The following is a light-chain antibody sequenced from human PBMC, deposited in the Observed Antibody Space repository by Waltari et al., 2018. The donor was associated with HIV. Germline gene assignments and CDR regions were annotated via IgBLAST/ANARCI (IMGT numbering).Light chain of an antibody. V-gene: IGLV1-47*01. CDR3: CSYAGTSTVV. J-gene: IGLJ2*01. CDR1: SSNIGSNY. CDR2: ENN. Sequence: SVLTQPPSASGTPGQRVTISCSGSSSNIGSNYVYWYRQLPGTAPKLLIYENNQRPSGVPDRFSGSKSGNTASLTISGLQAEDEADYYCCSYAGTSTVVFGGGTKLTVL.